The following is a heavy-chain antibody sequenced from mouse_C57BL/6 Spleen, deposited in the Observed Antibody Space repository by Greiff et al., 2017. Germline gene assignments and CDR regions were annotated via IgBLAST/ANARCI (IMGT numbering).Heavy chain of an antibody. CDR2: IHPNSGST. V-gene: IGHV1-64*01. Sequence: QVQLQQPGAELVKPGASVKLSCKASGYTFTSSWMHWVKQRPGQGLEWIGMIHPNSGSTNYNAKFKSKATLTVDKSSSTAYIQLSSLPSEASEVYDGASGHCGSSPAGFAYWGQGTLVTVSA. CDR3: ASGHCGSSPAGFAY. J-gene: IGHJ3*01. CDR1: GYTFTSSW. D-gene: IGHD1-1*01.